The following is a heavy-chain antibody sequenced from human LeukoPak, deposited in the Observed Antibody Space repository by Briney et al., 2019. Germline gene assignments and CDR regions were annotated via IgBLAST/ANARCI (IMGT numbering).Heavy chain of an antibody. CDR2: INHSGST. J-gene: IGHJ5*02. CDR1: GGPFSGYY. CDR3: ARLAIMDYYESSGYTT. D-gene: IGHD3-22*01. Sequence: SETLSLTCAVYGGPFSGYYWSWIRQPPGKGLEWIGEINHSGSTNYNPSLKSRVTISIDTSKNQFSLKLNSVTAADTAVYYCARLAIMDYYESSGYTTWGQGTLVTVSS. V-gene: IGHV4-34*01.